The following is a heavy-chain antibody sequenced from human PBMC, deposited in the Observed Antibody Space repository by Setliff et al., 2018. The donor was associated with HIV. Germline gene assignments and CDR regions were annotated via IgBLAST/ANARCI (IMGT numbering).Heavy chain of an antibody. CDR1: GGSISSHC. CDR3: ARDKTYCNYSRCSRAGWYFDL. J-gene: IGHJ2*01. Sequence: ASETLSLTCSVSGGSISSHCWSWIRQPPGKGLEWVGSIYHSGNTHYNPSLKSRVTISVDTSKNQFSLKLSSVTAADTAVYYCARDKTYCNYSRCSRAGWYFDLWGRGTLVTVSS. V-gene: IGHV4-59*11. D-gene: IGHD2-2*01. CDR2: IYHSGNT.